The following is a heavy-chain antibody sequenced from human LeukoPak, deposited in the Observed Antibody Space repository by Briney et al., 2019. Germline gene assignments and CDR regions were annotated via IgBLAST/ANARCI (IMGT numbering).Heavy chain of an antibody. Sequence: PSETLSLTCTVSGGSISSYYWSWIRQPPGKGLEWIGYIYYSGSTNYNPSLKSRVTISVDTSKNQFSLKLSSVTAADTAVYYCARDKRQLWLRDWGQGTLVTVSS. CDR2: IYYSGST. D-gene: IGHD5-18*01. V-gene: IGHV4-59*01. J-gene: IGHJ4*02. CDR1: GGSISSYY. CDR3: ARDKRQLWLRD.